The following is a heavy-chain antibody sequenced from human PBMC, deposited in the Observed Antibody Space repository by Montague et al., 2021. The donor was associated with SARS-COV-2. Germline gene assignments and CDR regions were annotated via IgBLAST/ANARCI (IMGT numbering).Heavy chain of an antibody. J-gene: IGHJ4*02. CDR1: GGSTTGFS. D-gene: IGHD6-6*01. V-gene: IGHV4-4*07. CDR2: VTTSGTT. CDR3: ARTPTRPLSLDS. Sequence: SETLSLTCAVSGGSTTGFSWSWVRQPAGKGLEWIGRVTTSGTTNXXPSLRSRVTMSVDTSKNQFSLNLNSVTAADTAIYYCARTPTRPLSLDSWGQGTLVTVSS.